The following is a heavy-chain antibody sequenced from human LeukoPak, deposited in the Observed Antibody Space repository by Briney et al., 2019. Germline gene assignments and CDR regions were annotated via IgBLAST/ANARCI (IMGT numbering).Heavy chain of an antibody. CDR3: AKDSYDILTGYYQN. D-gene: IGHD3-9*01. V-gene: IGHV3-23*01. CDR1: GFTFSSYA. Sequence: GGSLRLSCAASGFTFSSYAMSWVRQAPGKGLEWVSAISGSGGSTYYADSVKGRFTISRDNSKNTLFLQMNSLRADDTAVYYCAKDSYDILTGYYQNWGRGTLVTVSS. J-gene: IGHJ4*02. CDR2: ISGSGGST.